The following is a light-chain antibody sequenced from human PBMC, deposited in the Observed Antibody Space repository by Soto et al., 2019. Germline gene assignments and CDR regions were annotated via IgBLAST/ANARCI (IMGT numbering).Light chain of an antibody. CDR3: QQANSFPLT. J-gene: IGKJ4*01. Sequence: DIQMTQSPSSVSASVGDRVTLTCRASQGISNWLAWYQQKLGKAPKLLIYAASSLASGVPSRFSGSGSGTDFTLTISSLQHDDFATYYCQQANSFPLTFGGGTKVEIK. CDR2: AAS. V-gene: IGKV1-12*01. CDR1: QGISNW.